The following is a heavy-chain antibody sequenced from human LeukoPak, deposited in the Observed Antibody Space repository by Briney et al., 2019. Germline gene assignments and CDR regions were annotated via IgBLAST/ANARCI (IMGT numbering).Heavy chain of an antibody. CDR2: IWSDATNQ. CDR1: GFTFSHFG. V-gene: IGHV3-33*06. Sequence: PGGSLRLSCEASGFTFSHFGMHWVRQAPGKGLEWVAVIWSDATNQYYGDSVKGRFTISRDNFKKTVSLQMDSLRAEYTAVYYCAEDAQRGFDYSNSLEHWGQGSLVTVSS. D-gene: IGHD4-11*01. CDR3: AEDAQRGFDYSNSLEH. J-gene: IGHJ4*02.